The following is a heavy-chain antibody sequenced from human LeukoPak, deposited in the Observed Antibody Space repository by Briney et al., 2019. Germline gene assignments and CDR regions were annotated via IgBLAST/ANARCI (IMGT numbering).Heavy chain of an antibody. D-gene: IGHD3-16*01. J-gene: IGHJ4*02. CDR1: GFIFTSYA. CDR2: ISGSGATT. V-gene: IGHV3-23*01. Sequence: GGSLRLSCAAPGFIFTSYAMSWVRHTPGKGLEWVSGISGSGATTYYADSVKGRLTISRDNSKNTVYLQMNSLRAEDTAVYYCAKGARLRLGEDFDYWGQGTLVTVSS. CDR3: AKGARLRLGEDFDY.